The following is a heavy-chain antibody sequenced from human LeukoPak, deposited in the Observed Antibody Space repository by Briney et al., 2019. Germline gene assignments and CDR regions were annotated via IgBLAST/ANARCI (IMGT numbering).Heavy chain of an antibody. D-gene: IGHD3-10*01. J-gene: IGHJ4*02. CDR2: ISGSGGST. CDR3: AKASHLWFGELYYFDY. CDR1: GFTFSSYA. V-gene: IGHV3-23*01. Sequence: GGSLRLSCAASGFTFSSYAMTWVRQAPGKGLEWVSAISGSGGSTYYADSVKGRFTFSRNNSKNTLYLQMNSLRAEDTAVYYCAKASHLWFGELYYFDYWGQGTLVTVSS.